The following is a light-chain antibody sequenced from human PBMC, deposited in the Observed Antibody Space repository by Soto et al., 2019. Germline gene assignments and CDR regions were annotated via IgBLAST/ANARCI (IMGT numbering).Light chain of an antibody. CDR3: NSYTSSSTWV. J-gene: IGLJ3*02. CDR1: SSDVGAYNF. V-gene: IGLV2-14*01. CDR2: EVS. Sequence: QSALTQPASVSGSPGQSITISCTGTSSDVGAYNFVSWYQQHPGKAPKLIIHEVSNRPSGVSNRFSGSKSGNTASLTISGLQAEDEADYYCNSYTSSSTWVFGGGTKLTVL.